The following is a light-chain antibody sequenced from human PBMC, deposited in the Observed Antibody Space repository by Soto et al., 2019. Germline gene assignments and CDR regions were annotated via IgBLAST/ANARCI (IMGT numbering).Light chain of an antibody. CDR2: GAS. V-gene: IGKV3-20*01. Sequence: ETVLTQSPGTLSLSPGERAILSCRASQSVTSNYLAWYQQKPGQAPRLLIYGASTRATGIPDRFSGSGSGTDFTLTISRLEPEDFAVYYCQQYDGSRTFGQGTKLEIK. CDR1: QSVTSNY. J-gene: IGKJ2*01. CDR3: QQYDGSRT.